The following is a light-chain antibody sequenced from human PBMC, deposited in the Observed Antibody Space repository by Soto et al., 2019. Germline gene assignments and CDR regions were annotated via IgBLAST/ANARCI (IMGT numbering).Light chain of an antibody. Sequence: DIQMTQSPSTLSASVGDRVTITCRASQSISSWLAWYQKKPGKAPKLLIYKASSLESGVPSRFSGSGSGTEFSLTISSLQSDDFATYYCQQYNSYSPTFGPGTKVDIK. CDR3: QQYNSYSPT. CDR2: KAS. J-gene: IGKJ1*01. CDR1: QSISSW. V-gene: IGKV1-5*03.